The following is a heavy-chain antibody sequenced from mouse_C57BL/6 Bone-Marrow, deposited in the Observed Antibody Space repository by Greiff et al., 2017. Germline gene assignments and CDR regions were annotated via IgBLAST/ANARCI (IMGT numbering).Heavy chain of an antibody. Sequence: EVQGVESGGGLVKPGGSLKLSCAASGFTFSSYAMSWVRQTPEKRLEWVATISDGGSYTYYPDNVKGRFTISRDNAKNNLYLQMSHLKSEDTAMYYCARERGLWYYAMDYWGQGTSVTVAS. CDR3: ARERGLWYYAMDY. J-gene: IGHJ4*01. CDR1: GFTFSSYA. V-gene: IGHV5-4*01. D-gene: IGHD1-1*02. CDR2: ISDGGSYT.